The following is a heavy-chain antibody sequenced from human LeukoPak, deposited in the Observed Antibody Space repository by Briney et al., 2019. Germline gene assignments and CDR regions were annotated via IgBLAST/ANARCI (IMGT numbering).Heavy chain of an antibody. Sequence: PSETLSRNGTGSGGSSSSSSYYWRWIRQPPGKGLELIGSIYYGGSAYYIQSLKSRVTISVDTSKTQFSLRLSSVTAADTAVYSCARRTYYYGSGSYSWFDPWGQGTLVTVSS. CDR3: ARRTYYYGSGSYSWFDP. J-gene: IGHJ5*02. V-gene: IGHV4-39*01. D-gene: IGHD3-10*01. CDR1: GGSSSSSSYY. CDR2: IYYGGSA.